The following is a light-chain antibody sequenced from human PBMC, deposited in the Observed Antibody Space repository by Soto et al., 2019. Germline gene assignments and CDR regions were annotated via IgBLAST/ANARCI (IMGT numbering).Light chain of an antibody. J-gene: IGKJ4*01. Sequence: EIVLTQSPATLSLSPGERATLSCRASQSISSHLVWYQQKPGQAPRLLMYDASNRATGIPARFSGSGSGTXFTLTISSLEPEDFAVYYCQQRPNWPLTFGGGTKVEIK. V-gene: IGKV3-11*01. CDR2: DAS. CDR1: QSISSH. CDR3: QQRPNWPLT.